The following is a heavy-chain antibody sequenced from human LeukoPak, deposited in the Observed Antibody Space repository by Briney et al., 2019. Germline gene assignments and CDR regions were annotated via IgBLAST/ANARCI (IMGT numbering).Heavy chain of an antibody. Sequence: SETLSLTCTVSGGSISSYYWSWIRQPPGKGLEWIGYIYYSGSTNYNPSLKSRVTISVDTSKNQFSLKLSSVTAADTAVYYCARMVSSRMNYYYYYMDVWGKGTTVTVSS. J-gene: IGHJ6*03. CDR2: IYYSGST. V-gene: IGHV4-59*01. CDR3: ARMVSSRMNYYYYYMDV. D-gene: IGHD5/OR15-5a*01. CDR1: GGSISSYY.